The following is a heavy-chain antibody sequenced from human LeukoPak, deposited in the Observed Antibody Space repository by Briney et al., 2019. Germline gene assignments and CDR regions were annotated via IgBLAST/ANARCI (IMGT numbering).Heavy chain of an antibody. CDR2: ISSSSSYI. D-gene: IGHD4-23*01. CDR1: GFTFSDYY. J-gene: IGHJ4*02. V-gene: IGHV3-11*06. CDR3: ARGRSYPYGGNVMALFDY. Sequence: PGGSLRLSCAASGFTFSDYYVSWIRQAPGKGLEWVSYISSSSSYIYYADSVKGRFTISRDNAKNSLYLQMNSLRAEDTAVYYCARGRSYPYGGNVMALFDYWGQGTLVTVSS.